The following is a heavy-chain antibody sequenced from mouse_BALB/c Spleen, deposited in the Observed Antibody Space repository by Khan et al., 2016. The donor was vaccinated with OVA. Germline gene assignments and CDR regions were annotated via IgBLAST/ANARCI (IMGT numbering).Heavy chain of an antibody. J-gene: IGHJ4*01. CDR1: GYTFTNYG. CDR2: ISTYTGEP. V-gene: IGHV9-3-1*01. Sequence: QIQLVQSGPELKKPGETVKISCKASGYTFTNYGMNWVKQAPGKALKWMGWISTYTGEPTYADDFKGRFAFSLETSASTAYLQINNLKHEYTATYFCTRPPHFSYVLVYWGQGTSVTVSS. CDR3: TRPPHFSYVLVY.